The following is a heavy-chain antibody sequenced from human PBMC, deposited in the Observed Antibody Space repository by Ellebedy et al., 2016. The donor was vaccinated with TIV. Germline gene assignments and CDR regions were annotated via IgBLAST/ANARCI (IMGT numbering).Heavy chain of an antibody. CDR1: GFTFSSYW. CDR3: ARDLVGAMSGAAFDI. D-gene: IGHD1-26*01. CDR2: IKQDGSEK. Sequence: PGGSLRLSCAASGFTFSSYWMSWVRQAPGKGLEWVANIKQDGSEKYYVDSVKGRFTISRDNAKNSLYLQMNSLRAEDTAVYYCARDLVGAMSGAAFDIWGQGTMVTVSS. J-gene: IGHJ3*02. V-gene: IGHV3-7*01.